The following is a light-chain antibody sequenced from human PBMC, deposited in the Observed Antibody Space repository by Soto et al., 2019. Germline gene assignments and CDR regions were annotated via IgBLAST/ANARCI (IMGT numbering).Light chain of an antibody. J-gene: IGLJ1*01. CDR3: QSYDSSLSGSV. V-gene: IGLV2-8*01. Sequence: QSVLTQPPSASGSPGQSVTISCTGTKNDIGVYDFVSWYQHHPGKAPRLIIYEVVQRPSGVPEQFSGSKSGTSASLAITGLQAEDEADYYCQSYDSSLSGSVFGTGTKVTVL. CDR1: KNDIGVYDF. CDR2: EVV.